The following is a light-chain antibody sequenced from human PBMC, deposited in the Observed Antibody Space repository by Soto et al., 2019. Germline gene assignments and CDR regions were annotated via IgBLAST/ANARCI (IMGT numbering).Light chain of an antibody. CDR1: QSVSSSY. J-gene: IGKJ5*01. CDR2: GAS. Sequence: EIVLTQSPGTVSLSPWERATLSCRASQSVSSSYLAWYQQRPGQAPRLLIYGASSRATGIPDRFSGSGSGTDFTLTISRLEPEDFAVYYCQQYGSSLITFGQGTRLEIK. CDR3: QQYGSSLIT. V-gene: IGKV3-20*01.